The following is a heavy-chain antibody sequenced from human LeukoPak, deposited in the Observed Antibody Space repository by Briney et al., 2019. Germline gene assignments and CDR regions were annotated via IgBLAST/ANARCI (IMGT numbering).Heavy chain of an antibody. Sequence: GGPLRLSYAASGFTFSNAWMSWVRQAPGKGLEWVGRFKSKYDGGTTDYAAPAIGRFTISSDELKNTLNLQMNSLKSEGSAVYYCSTDQDYSSGYYLDDFDYWGQGTLVTVS. CDR2: FKSKYDGGTT. CDR3: STDQDYSSGYYLDDFDY. CDR1: GFTFSNAW. J-gene: IGHJ4*02. D-gene: IGHD3-22*01. V-gene: IGHV3-15*01.